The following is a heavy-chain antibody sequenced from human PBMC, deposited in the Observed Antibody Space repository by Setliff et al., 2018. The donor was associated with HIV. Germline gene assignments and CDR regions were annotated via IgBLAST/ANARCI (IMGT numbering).Heavy chain of an antibody. Sequence: GASVKVSCKASGYTFTNYFVHWVRQAPGQGLEWMGMINPSGGQRSFAQKFQGRITVATATSTATSTGTVYMELRSLKSDDTAVYYCARGKTWLRFLDYWGQGTLVTSPQ. CDR1: GYTFTNYF. V-gene: IGHV1-46*01. CDR3: ARGKTWLRFLDY. CDR2: INPSGGQR. J-gene: IGHJ4*02. D-gene: IGHD5-12*01.